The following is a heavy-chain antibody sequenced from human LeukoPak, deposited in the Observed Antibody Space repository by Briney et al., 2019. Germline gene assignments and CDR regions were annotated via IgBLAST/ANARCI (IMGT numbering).Heavy chain of an antibody. CDR2: ISSSGSTI. V-gene: IGHV3-11*04. Sequence: GGSLRLSCAASGFTFSDYYMSWIRQAPGKGLEWVSYISSSGSTIYYADSVKGRFTISRDNAKNSLYLQMYSLRAEDTAVYYCARSLYCSGGSCYFFYYYYMDVWGKGTTVTVSS. CDR3: ARSLYCSGGSCYFFYYYYMDV. D-gene: IGHD2-15*01. J-gene: IGHJ6*03. CDR1: GFTFSDYY.